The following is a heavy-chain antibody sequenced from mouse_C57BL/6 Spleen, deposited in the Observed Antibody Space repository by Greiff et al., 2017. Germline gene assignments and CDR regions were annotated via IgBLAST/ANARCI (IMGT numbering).Heavy chain of an antibody. Sequence: QVQLQQPGAELVRPGSSVKLSCKASGYTFTSYWMDWVKQRPGQGLEWIGNIYPSDSETHYNQKFQDKATLTVDKSSSTAYVQLSSLTSEDSAVYYCARGGLLRPYWYFDVWGTGTTVTVSS. J-gene: IGHJ1*03. CDR3: ARGGLLRPYWYFDV. CDR2: IYPSDSET. V-gene: IGHV1-61*01. D-gene: IGHD1-2*01. CDR1: GYTFTSYW.